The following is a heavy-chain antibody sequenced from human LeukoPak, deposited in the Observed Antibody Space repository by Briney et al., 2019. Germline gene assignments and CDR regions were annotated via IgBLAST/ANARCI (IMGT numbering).Heavy chain of an antibody. V-gene: IGHV6-1*01. CDR2: TYYRSKWYY. CDR3: ARGATAHFDY. D-gene: IGHD5-12*01. J-gene: IGHJ4*02. CDR1: GDSVSNNSVA. Sequence: SQTLSLTYALSGDSVSNNSVAWNWVRQSPSRGLGWLGSTYYRSKWYYDYAVSVKSRMTINPDTSKNQFSLQLNSVTPEDTAVYYCARGATAHFDYWGQGTLVTVSS.